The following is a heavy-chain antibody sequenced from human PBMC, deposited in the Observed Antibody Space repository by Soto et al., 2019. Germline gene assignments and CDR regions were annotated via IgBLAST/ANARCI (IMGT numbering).Heavy chain of an antibody. CDR1: GYTFTGYY. Sequence: ASVKVSCKASGYTFTGYYMHWVRQAPGQGLEWMGWINPNSGGTNYAQKCQGRVTMTRDTSISTAYMELSRLRSDDTAVYYCARADIVVVPAAMEYYYYYGMDVWGQGTTVTVSS. CDR3: ARADIVVVPAAMEYYYYYGMDV. CDR2: INPNSGGT. J-gene: IGHJ6*02. D-gene: IGHD2-2*01. V-gene: IGHV1-2*02.